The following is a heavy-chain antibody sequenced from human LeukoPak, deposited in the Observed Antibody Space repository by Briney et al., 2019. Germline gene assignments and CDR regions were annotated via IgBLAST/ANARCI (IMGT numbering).Heavy chain of an antibody. CDR1: GFTFSNAW. CDR3: TTDIGYCSSTSCYHYYYYYGMDV. D-gene: IGHD2-2*01. Sequence: PWGSLRLSCAASGFTFSNAWMNWVRQAPGKGLEWVGRIKSKTDGGTTDYAAPVKGRFTISRDDSKNTLYLQMNSLKTEDTAVYYCTTDIGYCSSTSCYHYYYYYGMDVWGQGTTVTVSS. CDR2: IKSKTDGGTT. J-gene: IGHJ6*02. V-gene: IGHV3-15*07.